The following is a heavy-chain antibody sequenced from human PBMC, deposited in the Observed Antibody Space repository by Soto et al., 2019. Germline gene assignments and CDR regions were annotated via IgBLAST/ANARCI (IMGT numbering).Heavy chain of an antibody. CDR2: IKPDGGER. CDR1: GFTFSRYW. D-gene: IGHD4-17*01. CDR3: ARDPTTVAPGDY. Sequence: QLVESGGGLVQPGGSLRLSCAGTGFTFSRYWMSWVRQAPGKGLEWLANIKPDGGERFYVDSVKGRFTISRDNAKQSVFLQMNSLRAEDTAVYYCARDPTTVAPGDYWDQGTLVAVSS. J-gene: IGHJ4*02. V-gene: IGHV3-7*03.